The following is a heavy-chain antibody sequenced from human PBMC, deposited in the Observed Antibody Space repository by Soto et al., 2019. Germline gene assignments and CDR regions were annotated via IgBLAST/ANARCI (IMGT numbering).Heavy chain of an antibody. CDR3: ARHVPYCSDTSHCAYGMDV. V-gene: IGHV4-61*01. CDR2: IYYSGST. Sequence: SETLSLTCNVSGGSVSSGSYYWSWIRQPPGKGLEWIGYIYYSGSTNYNPSLKSRVTISVDTSKNQLSLKLSSVTAADTAVYYCARHVPYCSDTSHCAYGMDVWGQGTTVTVSS. D-gene: IGHD2-2*01. J-gene: IGHJ6*02. CDR1: GGSVSSGSYY.